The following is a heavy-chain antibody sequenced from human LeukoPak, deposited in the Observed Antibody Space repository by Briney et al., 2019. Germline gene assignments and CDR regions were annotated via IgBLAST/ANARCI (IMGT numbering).Heavy chain of an antibody. D-gene: IGHD3-10*01. CDR1: GGSISSHY. CDR2: IYYSGST. Sequence: SETLSLTCTVSGGSISSHYWSWIRQPPGKGLEWIGYIYYSGSTNYNPSLKSRVTISVDTSKNQFSLKRSSVTSADTAVYYCARVRGGRLRYGSGSYPYYYYMDVWGKGTTVTVSS. V-gene: IGHV4-59*11. CDR3: ARVRGGRLRYGSGSYPYYYYMDV. J-gene: IGHJ6*03.